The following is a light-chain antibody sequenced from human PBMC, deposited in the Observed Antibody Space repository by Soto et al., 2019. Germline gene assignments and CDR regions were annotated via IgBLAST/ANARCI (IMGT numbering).Light chain of an antibody. CDR3: QNYNSYSEA. CDR2: KES. J-gene: IGKJ1*01. V-gene: IGKV1-5*03. CDR1: QTISSW. Sequence: DIQLPQSPSTLATSVGDRFTVTCRASQTISSWLAWYQQKTGKAPKILIYKESTLKSGVPSRLSGSGSGTELNLTISRLQPDDFATYYCQNYNSYSEAFGQGTKVDIK.